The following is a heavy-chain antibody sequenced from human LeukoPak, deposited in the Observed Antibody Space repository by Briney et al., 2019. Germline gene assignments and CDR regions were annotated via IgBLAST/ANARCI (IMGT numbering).Heavy chain of an antibody. D-gene: IGHD3-22*01. CDR1: GGSISSSSYY. V-gene: IGHV4-39*07. Sequence: PSETLSLTCIVSGGSISSSSYYWSWIRQPPGKGLEWIGEINHSGSTNYNPSLKSRVTISVDTSKNQFSLKLSSVTAADTAVYYCARGNYYDSSGYYSASYNWFDPWGQGTLVTVSS. CDR3: ARGNYYDSSGYYSASYNWFDP. CDR2: INHSGST. J-gene: IGHJ5*02.